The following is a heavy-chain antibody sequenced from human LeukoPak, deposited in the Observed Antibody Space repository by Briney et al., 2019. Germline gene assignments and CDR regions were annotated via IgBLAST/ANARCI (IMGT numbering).Heavy chain of an antibody. CDR3: ARRRIAARPDWFDP. D-gene: IGHD6-6*01. V-gene: IGHV4-34*01. Sequence: SETLSLTCAVYGGSFSGYYWSWIRQPPGKGLEWIGEINHSGSTNYNPSLKSRVTISVDTSKNQFSLKLSSVTAADTAVYYCARRRIAARPDWFDPWGQGTLVTVSS. J-gene: IGHJ5*02. CDR2: INHSGST. CDR1: GGSFSGYY.